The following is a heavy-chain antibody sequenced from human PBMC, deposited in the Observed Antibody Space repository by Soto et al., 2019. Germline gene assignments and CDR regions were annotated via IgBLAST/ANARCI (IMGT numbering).Heavy chain of an antibody. CDR1: GGSVSSGSYY. CDR2: IYYSGST. D-gene: IGHD2-15*01. V-gene: IGHV4-61*01. CDR3: ARRILVGYCSGGSCYPEYNWFDP. Sequence: SETLSLTCTVSGGSVSSGSYYWSWIRQPPGKGLEWIGYIYYSGSTYYNPSLKSRVTISVDTSKNQFSLKLSSVTAADTAVYYCARRILVGYCSGGSCYPEYNWFDPWGQGTLVTVSS. J-gene: IGHJ5*02.